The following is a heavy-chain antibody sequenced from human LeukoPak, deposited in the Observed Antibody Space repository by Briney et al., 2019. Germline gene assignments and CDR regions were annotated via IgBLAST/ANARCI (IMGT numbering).Heavy chain of an antibody. D-gene: IGHD2-8*01. J-gene: IGHJ4*02. Sequence: GGSLRLSCAASGFTFSSYATSWVRQAPGKGLEWVSVISGSGGSTYYADSVKGRFTISRDNSKNTLYLQMNSLRAEDTAVYYCAKEYIVLMVYVGFDYWGQGTLVTVSS. V-gene: IGHV3-23*01. CDR1: GFTFSSYA. CDR3: AKEYIVLMVYVGFDY. CDR2: ISGSGGST.